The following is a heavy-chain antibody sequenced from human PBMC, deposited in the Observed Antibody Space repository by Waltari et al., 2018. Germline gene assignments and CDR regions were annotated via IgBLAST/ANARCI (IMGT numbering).Heavy chain of an antibody. J-gene: IGHJ5*02. V-gene: IGHV4-39*07. CDR1: GGSISSSSYY. CDR2: IYYSGST. D-gene: IGHD5-12*01. CDR3: ARGFGSATTSRFDP. Sequence: QLQLQESGPGLVKPSETLSLTCTVSGGSISSSSYYWGWIRQPPGKGLEWIGSIYYSGSTYYNPSLKSRVTISVDTSKTQFSLEVISVTAADTAVYYCARGFGSATTSRFDPWGQGIVVTVSS.